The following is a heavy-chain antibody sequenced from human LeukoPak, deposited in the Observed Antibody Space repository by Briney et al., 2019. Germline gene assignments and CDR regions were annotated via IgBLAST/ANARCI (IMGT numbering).Heavy chain of an antibody. J-gene: IGHJ4*02. CDR3: ARGLRFMITFGGVIVYYFDY. D-gene: IGHD3-16*02. V-gene: IGHV4-30-2*01. Sequence: SQTLSLTCTVSGGSISSGGYYWSWIRQPPGKGLEWIGEINHSGSTNYNPSLKSRVTISVDTSKNQFSLKLSSVTAADTAVYYCARGLRFMITFGGVIVYYFDYWGQGTLVTVSS. CDR1: GGSISSGGYY. CDR2: INHSGST.